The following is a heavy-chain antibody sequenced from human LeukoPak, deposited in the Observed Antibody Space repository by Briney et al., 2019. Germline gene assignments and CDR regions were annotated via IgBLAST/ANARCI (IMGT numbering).Heavy chain of an antibody. CDR1: GLTVSSNY. Sequence: GGSLRFSCAASGLTVSSNYMNWVRQAPGKGLEWVSVIYSGGSTYYADSVKGRFTISRDNSKNTLYLQMNSLRAEDTAVYYCARGAYGSGSYGDNWFDPWGQGTLVTVSS. V-gene: IGHV3-66*01. J-gene: IGHJ5*02. D-gene: IGHD3-10*01. CDR2: IYSGGST. CDR3: ARGAYGSGSYGDNWFDP.